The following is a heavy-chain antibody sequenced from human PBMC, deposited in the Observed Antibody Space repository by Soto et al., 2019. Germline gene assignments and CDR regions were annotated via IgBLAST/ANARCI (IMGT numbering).Heavy chain of an antibody. J-gene: IGHJ5*02. CDR2: MNPNSGNT. D-gene: IGHD6-13*01. CDR3: ASGYSSSWIVAWSNNWFDP. V-gene: IGHV1-8*01. Sequence: ASVKVSCKASGYAFTSYDINWVRQATGQGLEWMGWMNPNSGNTGYAQKFQGRVTMTRNTSIGTAYMELSSLRSEDTAVYYCASGYSSSWIVAWSNNWFDPWGQGTLVTVSS. CDR1: GYAFTSYD.